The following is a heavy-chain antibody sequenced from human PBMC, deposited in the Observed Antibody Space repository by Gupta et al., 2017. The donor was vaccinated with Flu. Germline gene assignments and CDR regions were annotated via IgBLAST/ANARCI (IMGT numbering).Heavy chain of an antibody. V-gene: IGHV4-34*01. J-gene: IGHJ3*02. CDR2: INHSGST. CDR1: GGSFSGYY. Sequence: QVQLQQWGAGLLKPSETLSLTCAVYGGSFSGYYWSWIRQPPGKGLEWIGEINHSGSTNYNPSLKSRVTISVDTSKNQFSLKLSSVTAADTAVYYCARAGYCSSTSCSRYCSGGSCYLNDALDIWGQGTMVTVSS. CDR3: ARAGYCSSTSCSRYCSGGSCYLNDALDI. D-gene: IGHD2-15*01.